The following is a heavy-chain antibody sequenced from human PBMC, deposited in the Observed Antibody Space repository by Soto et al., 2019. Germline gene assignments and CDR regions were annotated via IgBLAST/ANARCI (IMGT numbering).Heavy chain of an antibody. V-gene: IGHV4-59*01. J-gene: IGHJ6*02. CDR3: ARDRASAVAGTLYYYYGMDV. CDR1: GGSISSYY. CDR2: IYYSGST. D-gene: IGHD6-19*01. Sequence: SETLSLTCTVSGGSISSYYRSWIRQPPGKGLEWIGYIYYSGSTNYNPSLKSRVTISVDTSKNQFSLKLSSVTAADTAVYYCARDRASAVAGTLYYYYGMDVWGQGTTVTVSS.